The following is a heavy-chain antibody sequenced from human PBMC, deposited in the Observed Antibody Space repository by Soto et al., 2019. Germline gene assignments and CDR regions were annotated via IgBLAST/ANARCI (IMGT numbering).Heavy chain of an antibody. D-gene: IGHD3-9*01. V-gene: IGHV1-18*01. CDR3: ARDVAYYDILTGYYRGDRSRDFDY. CDR2: ISAYNGNT. Sequence: ALVKVSCKASGYTFTSYGISWVRQAPGQGLEWMGWISAYNGNTNYAQKLQGRVTMTTDTSTSTAYMELRSLRSDDTAVYYCARDVAYYDILTGYYRGDRSRDFDYWGQGTLVTVS. CDR1: GYTFTSYG. J-gene: IGHJ4*02.